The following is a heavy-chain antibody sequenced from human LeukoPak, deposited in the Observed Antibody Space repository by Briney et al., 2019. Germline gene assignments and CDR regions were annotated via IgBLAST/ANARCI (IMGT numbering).Heavy chain of an antibody. CDR3: ATQQGGNPAY. D-gene: IGHD1-14*01. Sequence: GALRPTLAAPRFTFSGLRMDWVRQASGEGVVWVSRINSDGSSIRNADSVNGRLTISRDNAKNTLYLQMNSLRAEDTAVYYCATQQGGNPAYWGQGTLVTVSS. CDR1: RFTFSGLR. CDR2: INSDGSSI. J-gene: IGHJ4*02. V-gene: IGHV3-74*01.